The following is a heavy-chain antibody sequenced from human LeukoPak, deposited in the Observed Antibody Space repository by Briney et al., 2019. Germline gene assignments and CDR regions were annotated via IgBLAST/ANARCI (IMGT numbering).Heavy chain of an antibody. CDR3: ARVRRANGYDDAFDI. J-gene: IGHJ3*02. CDR1: GGSISSYY. D-gene: IGHD5-24*01. V-gene: IGHV4-59*01. Sequence: SETLSLTCTVSGGSISSYYWSWIRQPPGKGLEWIGYIYYSGSTNYNPSLKSRVTISVDTSKNQFSLKLSSVTAADTAVYYCARVRRANGYDDAFDIWGQGTMVTVSS. CDR2: IYYSGST.